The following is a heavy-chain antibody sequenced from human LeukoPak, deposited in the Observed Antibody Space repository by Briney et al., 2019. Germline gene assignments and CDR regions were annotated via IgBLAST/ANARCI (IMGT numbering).Heavy chain of an antibody. V-gene: IGHV3-33*01. J-gene: IGHJ4*02. Sequence: GGSLRLSCAASGFTFSTYGMHWVRQAPGKGLEWVAVIWYDGSKKYYADSENGRFTISRDNSKNTLYLQMNSLRAEDTAVYYCATFSNYLDYWGQGTLVTVSS. CDR3: ATFSNYLDY. CDR1: GFTFSTYG. CDR2: IWYDGSKK. D-gene: IGHD4-11*01.